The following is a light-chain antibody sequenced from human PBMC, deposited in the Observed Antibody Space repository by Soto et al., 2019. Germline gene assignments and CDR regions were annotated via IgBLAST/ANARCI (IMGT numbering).Light chain of an antibody. V-gene: IGKV2-24*01. CDR3: MQSTQPPWT. CDR1: QSLEHSDGNTY. CDR2: KTS. Sequence: DIVMTQTPLSSPVTLGQPASITCRSSQSLEHSDGNTYLSWLQQRPGQPPRLLIYKTSDRFSGVPDRFSGSGAGTEFTMKISRVEAEDVGVYYWMQSTQPPWTFGQGTKVEIK. J-gene: IGKJ1*01.